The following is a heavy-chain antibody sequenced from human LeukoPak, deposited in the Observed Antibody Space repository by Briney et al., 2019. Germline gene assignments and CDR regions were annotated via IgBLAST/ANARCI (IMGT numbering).Heavy chain of an antibody. J-gene: IGHJ3*02. CDR1: GFTFSSYG. Sequence: PGGSLRLSCAASGFTFSSYGMHWVRQAPGKGLEWVAVISYDGSSKYYADSVKGRFTISRDNSKNTLYLQMNSLRAEDTAVYYCAKIPPPEDIVVVPAAHDAFDIWGQGTMVTVSS. CDR3: AKIPPPEDIVVVPAAHDAFDI. V-gene: IGHV3-30*18. D-gene: IGHD2-2*01. CDR2: ISYDGSSK.